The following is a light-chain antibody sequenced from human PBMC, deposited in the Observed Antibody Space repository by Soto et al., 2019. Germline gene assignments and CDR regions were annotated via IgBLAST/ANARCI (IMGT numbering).Light chain of an antibody. Sequence: DIQMTQSPSSVSASVGDRVTITCRASQGISSWLVWYQQKPGKAPKLLIYAASSWQSGVPSRFSGSGSGTDFTLTISSLPPEDFATYYCQQANSFPLTFGGGTKVEIK. CDR1: QGISSW. CDR3: QQANSFPLT. CDR2: AAS. J-gene: IGKJ4*01. V-gene: IGKV1D-12*01.